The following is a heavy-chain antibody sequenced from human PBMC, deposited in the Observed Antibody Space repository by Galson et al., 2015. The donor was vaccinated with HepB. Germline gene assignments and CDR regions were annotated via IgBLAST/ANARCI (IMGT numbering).Heavy chain of an antibody. V-gene: IGHV4-30-4*01. J-gene: IGHJ2*01. CDR1: GGSISSGDYY. Sequence: LSLTCTVSGGSISSGDYYWSWIRQAPGKGLEWIGYIYYSGSTYYNPSLKSRVTISVDTSKNQFSLKLSSVTAADTAVYYCARGQCSSTSCYTSAIWYFDLWGRGTLVTVSS. D-gene: IGHD2-2*02. CDR3: ARGQCSSTSCYTSAIWYFDL. CDR2: IYYSGST.